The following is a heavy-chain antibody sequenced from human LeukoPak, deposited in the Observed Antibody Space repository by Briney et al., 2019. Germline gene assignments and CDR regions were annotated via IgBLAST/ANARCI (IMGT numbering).Heavy chain of an antibody. D-gene: IGHD3-3*01. CDR2: IWYDGSNK. CDR3: ARDLYDFWSGNPQDWFDP. CDR1: GFTFSSYG. J-gene: IGHJ5*02. Sequence: PGGSLRLSCAASGFTFSSYGMHWVRQAPGKGLEWVAVIWYDGSNKYYADSVKGRFTISRDNSKNTLYLQMNSLRAEDTAVYYCARDLYDFWSGNPQDWFDPWGQGTLVTVSS. V-gene: IGHV3-33*01.